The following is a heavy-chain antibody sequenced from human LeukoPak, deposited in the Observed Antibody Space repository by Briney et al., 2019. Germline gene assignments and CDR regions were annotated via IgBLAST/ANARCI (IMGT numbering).Heavy chain of an antibody. V-gene: IGHV1-2*02. CDR1: GYTFTGYY. CDR3: ARDLSAFGRNDGFDY. D-gene: IGHD1-1*01. J-gene: IGHJ4*02. CDR2: INPNSGGT. Sequence: GASVKVSCKASGYTFTGYYMHWVQQAPGQGLEWMGWINPNSGGTNYAQKFQGRVTMTRNTSISTAYMELSRLRSDDTAVYYCARDLSAFGRNDGFDYWGQGTLVTVSS.